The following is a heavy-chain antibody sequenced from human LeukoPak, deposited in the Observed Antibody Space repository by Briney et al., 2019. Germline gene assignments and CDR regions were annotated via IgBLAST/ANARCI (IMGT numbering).Heavy chain of an antibody. CDR3: ARGVGDRPMVRGVLYYYYYMDV. D-gene: IGHD3-10*01. CDR2: IIPIFGTA. V-gene: IGHV1-69*05. J-gene: IGHJ6*03. CDR1: GYTFSNQD. Sequence: GASVKVSCEASGYTFSNQDINWVRQAPGQGLEWMGRIIPIFGTANYAQKFQGRVTITTDESTSTAYMELSSLRSEDTAVYYCARGVGDRPMVRGVLYYYYYMDVWGKGTTVTVSS.